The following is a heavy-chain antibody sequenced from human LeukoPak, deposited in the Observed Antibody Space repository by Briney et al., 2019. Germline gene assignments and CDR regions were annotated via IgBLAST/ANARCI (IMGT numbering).Heavy chain of an antibody. CDR2: IYYSGST. CDR1: GGSISSGSYY. D-gene: IGHD6-13*01. V-gene: IGHV4-39*01. CDR3: ARRSAGNHQNLNFDF. Sequence: PSETLSLTCTVSGGSISSGSYYWGWIRQPPGKGLEWIGNIYYSGSTYYNPSLKSRVTISVDTSKNQFSLKLSSVTAADTAVYYCARRSAGNHQNLNFDFWGQGTLVTVSS. J-gene: IGHJ4*02.